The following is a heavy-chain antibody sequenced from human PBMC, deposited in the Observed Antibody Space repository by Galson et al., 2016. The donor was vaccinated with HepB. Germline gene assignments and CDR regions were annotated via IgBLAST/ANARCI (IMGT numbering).Heavy chain of an antibody. CDR2: INPNSGVT. Sequence: SVKVSCKASGYTFTGYYMHWVRQAPGQGLEWMGWINPNSGVTNYAQKFQGRVTMNGDTSISTAYMELSRLRSDDTAFYYCASVPYYSHGGSHLYPSAVDIWGQGTTVTVSS. V-gene: IGHV1-2*02. CDR3: ASVPYYSHGGSHLYPSAVDI. D-gene: IGHD3-10*01. J-gene: IGHJ3*02. CDR1: GYTFTGYY.